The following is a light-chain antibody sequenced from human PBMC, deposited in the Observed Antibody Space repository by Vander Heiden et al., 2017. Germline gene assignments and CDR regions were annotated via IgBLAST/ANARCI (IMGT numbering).Light chain of an antibody. CDR2: GAS. J-gene: IGKJ3*01. Sequence: EIVLTQSPGTLSLSPGERATLSCRASQSVRSSYLAWYQQKPGQTPRLLIYGASTRATGIPDRFSASGSGTDFTLTISRREPEDFAVYYCQQDDYSRTFTFGHGTKMDIK. CDR1: QSVRSSY. V-gene: IGKV3-20*01. CDR3: QQDDYSRTFT.